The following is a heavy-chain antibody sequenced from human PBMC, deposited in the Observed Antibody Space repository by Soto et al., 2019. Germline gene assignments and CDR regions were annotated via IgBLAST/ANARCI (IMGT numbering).Heavy chain of an antibody. V-gene: IGHV3-23*04. Sequence: EVHLVQSGGGLVQPGESLSLSCVASGFTFNDYAMHWVRQTPGKGLEWVAAISHRGSSAYYADSVKGRFTISRDKSTTTLSLHMHALRVEDTAVYFCAKAFCDAATCFPCESWGQGTPVAVSP. D-gene: IGHD2-21*01. CDR3: AKAFCDAATCFPCES. J-gene: IGHJ4*02. CDR1: GFTFNDYA. CDR2: ISHRGSSA.